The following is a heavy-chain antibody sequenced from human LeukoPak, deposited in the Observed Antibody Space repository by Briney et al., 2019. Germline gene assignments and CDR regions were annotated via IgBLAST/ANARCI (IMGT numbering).Heavy chain of an antibody. Sequence: PGGSLRLSCAASGFTFSNYAITWIRQAPGRGLEWVSEICGSGESTYYGDSVKGRFTISRDNSKNTLYLQMNSLRAGDTAIYYCAREDWDFDYWGQGTLVTVSS. CDR3: AREDWDFDY. V-gene: IGHV3-23*01. D-gene: IGHD3-9*01. CDR1: GFTFSNYA. CDR2: ICGSGEST. J-gene: IGHJ4*02.